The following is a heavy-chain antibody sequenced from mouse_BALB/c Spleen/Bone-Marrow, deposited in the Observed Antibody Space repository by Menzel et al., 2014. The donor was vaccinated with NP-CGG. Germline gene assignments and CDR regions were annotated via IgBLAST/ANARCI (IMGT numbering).Heavy chain of an antibody. J-gene: IGHJ2*01. V-gene: IGHV5-12-1*01. D-gene: IGHD1-2*01. CDR3: ATHYYGRFDY. CDR1: GFGFSSSD. CDR2: ISSGGGST. Sequence: EVQLQESGGGLVKPGGSLKLSCAASGFGFSSSDMSWVRQTPEKRLEWVAYISSGGGSTYYPDTVKGRFTISRDNAKNTLYLQMSSLKSEDTAIYYCATHYYGRFDYWGQGTTLTVSS.